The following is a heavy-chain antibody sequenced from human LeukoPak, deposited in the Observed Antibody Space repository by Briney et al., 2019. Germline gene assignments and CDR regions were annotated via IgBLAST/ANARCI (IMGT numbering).Heavy chain of an antibody. CDR2: ISYDGSNK. CDR1: GFTFSSYA. D-gene: IGHD2-2*01. CDR3: ARGNVRTSCPPCWFDP. Sequence: GRSLRLSCAASGFTFSSYAMHWVRQAPGKGLEWVAVISYDGSNKYYADSVKGRFTISRDNSKNTLYLQMNSLRAEDTAVYYCARGNVRTSCPPCWFDPWGQGTLVTVSS. J-gene: IGHJ5*02. V-gene: IGHV3-30-3*01.